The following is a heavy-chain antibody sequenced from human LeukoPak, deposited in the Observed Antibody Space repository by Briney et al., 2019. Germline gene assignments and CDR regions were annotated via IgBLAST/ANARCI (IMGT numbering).Heavy chain of an antibody. V-gene: IGHV4-4*07. CDR2: VFTSGIISGNT. D-gene: IGHD5-12*01. J-gene: IGHJ6*03. CDR3: ARAQYSGYAYYYYYMDV. Sequence: SETLSLTCTVSGGSTSSYYWSWIRQPPGKGLEWIGRVFTSGIISGNTNYNPSLKSRVTMSVDTSKNQFSLKLTSVTAADTAVYYCARAQYSGYAYYYYYMDVWGKGTTVTVSS. CDR1: GGSTSSYY.